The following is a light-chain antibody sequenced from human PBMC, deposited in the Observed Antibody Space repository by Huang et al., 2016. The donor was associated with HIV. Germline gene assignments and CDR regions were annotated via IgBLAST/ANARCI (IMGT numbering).Light chain of an antibody. Sequence: ERVMTQSPATLSVAPGERVTLSCRASHSVSSNLAWYQQKPGQAPRLLIHGASTRATGIPARFSGSGSGTEFTLAIRSLQSEDSGVYFCQQYDNWPLTFGQGTRLEIK. CDR3: QQYDNWPLT. V-gene: IGKV3-15*01. J-gene: IGKJ5*01. CDR1: HSVSSN. CDR2: GAS.